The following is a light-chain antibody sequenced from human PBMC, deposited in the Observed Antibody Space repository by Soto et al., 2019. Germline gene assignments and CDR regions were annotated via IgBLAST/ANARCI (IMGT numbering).Light chain of an antibody. Sequence: EIVLTQSPATLSLSPGERATLSCRASQSISNYLAWYQQQPGQTPRLLIYDASNRATGIPARFSGSGSGTAFTLTISSLEPEDFAVYFCLQRSHWPPGLTFGGGTKVEIK. CDR1: QSISNY. CDR2: DAS. J-gene: IGKJ4*01. CDR3: LQRSHWPPGLT. V-gene: IGKV3-11*01.